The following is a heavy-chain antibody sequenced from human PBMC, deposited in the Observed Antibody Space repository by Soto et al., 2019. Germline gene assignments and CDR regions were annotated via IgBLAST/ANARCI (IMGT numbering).Heavy chain of an antibody. CDR3: GRGASGSYRLDY. CDR2: INSDGSST. J-gene: IGHJ4*02. CDR1: GFTFGSYW. D-gene: IGHD3-10*01. Sequence: EVQLVESGGGLVQPGGSLRLSCAASGFTFGSYWMHWVRQAPGKGLVWVSRINSDGSSTNYADSVKGQFTISRDNAKNTLYLQMNSLRAEDTAVYYCGRGASGSYRLDYWGQGTLVTVSS. V-gene: IGHV3-74*01.